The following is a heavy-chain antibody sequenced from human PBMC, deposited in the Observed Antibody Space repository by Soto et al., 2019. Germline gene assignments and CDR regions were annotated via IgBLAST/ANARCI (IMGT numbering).Heavy chain of an antibody. CDR1: GFTFSSYA. Sequence: EVQLLESGGGLVQPGGSLRLSCAASGFTFSSYAMSWVRQAPGKGLDWVSAISGSGGRTYYADSVKGRFTFSRDNSKNTLYRQMNSLRAEDTAVYFCAKGTYRDYVYWDHAFDGWGQGTMVTVSS. V-gene: IGHV3-23*01. CDR3: AKGTYRDYVYWDHAFDG. D-gene: IGHD4-17*01. J-gene: IGHJ3*01. CDR2: ISGSGGRT.